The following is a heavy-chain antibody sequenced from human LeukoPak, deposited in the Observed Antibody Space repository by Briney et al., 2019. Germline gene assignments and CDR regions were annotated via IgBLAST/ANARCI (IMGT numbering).Heavy chain of an antibody. CDR2: FDPEEGET. CDR3: ATGTELQFDY. D-gene: IGHD1-26*01. CDR1: GYTLTELS. V-gene: IGHV1-24*01. Sequence: ASVKVSCKVSGYTLTELSLHWVRQAPGKGREWMGGFDPEEGETIYAQKFQGRVTMTEDTSTDTAYMELSSLRSEDTAVYYCATGTELQFDYWGQGTLVTVSS. J-gene: IGHJ4*02.